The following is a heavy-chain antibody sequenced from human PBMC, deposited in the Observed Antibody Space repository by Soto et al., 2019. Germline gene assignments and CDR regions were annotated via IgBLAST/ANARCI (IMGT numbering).Heavy chain of an antibody. CDR3: GRDESLGWGIFAYFSGLVV. CDR2: ISSSGSTI. J-gene: IGHJ3*01. CDR1: GFTFSNYE. Sequence: VQLEESGGGSVQPGGSLRLSCAGSGFTFSNYEMNWVRQAPGKGLEWVSYISSSGSTIYYADSVEGRFTVSRDNAENSVYLQMRGLRAADTAVYSCGRDESLGWGIFAYFSGLVVWGYGTRVTV. D-gene: IGHD2-8*02. V-gene: IGHV3-48*03.